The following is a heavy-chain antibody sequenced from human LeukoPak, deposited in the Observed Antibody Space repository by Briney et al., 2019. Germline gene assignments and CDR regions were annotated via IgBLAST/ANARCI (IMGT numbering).Heavy chain of an antibody. J-gene: IGHJ4*02. D-gene: IGHD3-22*01. CDR3: ARAVMVTLGFDSRGYSQD. CDR1: GFIFRNYW. Sequence: PGGSLRLSCVASGFIFRNYWMSWVRQAPGKGLEWVANINDDGGDKNYVDSVKGRFTISRDNAKSALYLQMSSLRVEDTAVYYCARAVMVTLGFDSRGYSQDWGQGSLVTVSS. CDR2: INDDGGDK. V-gene: IGHV3-7*02.